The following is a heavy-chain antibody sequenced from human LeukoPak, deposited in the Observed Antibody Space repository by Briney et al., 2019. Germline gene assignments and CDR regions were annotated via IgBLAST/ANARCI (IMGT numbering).Heavy chain of an antibody. D-gene: IGHD3-16*01. V-gene: IGHV3-7*01. CDR1: GFIFSSYW. J-gene: IGHJ4*02. CDR3: ARIRGDYYLDY. Sequence: SGGSLRLSCAASGFIFSSYWMTWVRQAPGKGLEWVANIKQAGSENSYVDSAKGRFTISRDNAKNSLYLQINSLRAEDTAVYYCARIRGDYYLDYWGQGTLVTVSS. CDR2: IKQAGSEN.